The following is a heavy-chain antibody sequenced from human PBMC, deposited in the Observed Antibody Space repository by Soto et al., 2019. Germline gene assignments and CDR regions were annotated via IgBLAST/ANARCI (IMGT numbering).Heavy chain of an antibody. D-gene: IGHD6-13*01. Sequence: ASVKVSCKAAGYTFTNYGISWVRQAPGQGLEWMGWIVTYNGNTNYAQKLQGRVTMTTDTSTSTAYMELRSLRSEDTAVYYCARDGIAAAGTSWFDPWGQGTLVTVSS. CDR1: GYTFTNYG. CDR2: IVTYNGNT. J-gene: IGHJ5*02. CDR3: ARDGIAAAGTSWFDP. V-gene: IGHV1-18*01.